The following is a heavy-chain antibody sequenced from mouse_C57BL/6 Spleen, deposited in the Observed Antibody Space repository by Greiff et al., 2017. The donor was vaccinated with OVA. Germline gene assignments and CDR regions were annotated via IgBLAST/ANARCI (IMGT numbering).Heavy chain of an antibody. V-gene: IGHV1-80*01. J-gene: IGHJ2*01. CDR3: ARRGDGYYPDY. CDR2: IYPGDGDT. CDR1: GYAFSSYW. Sequence: VQLQQSGAELVKPGASVKISCKASGYAFSSYWMNWVKQRPGKGLEWIGQIYPGDGDTNYNGKFKGKATLTADKSSSTAYMQLSSLTSEDSAVYFCARRGDGYYPDYWGQGTTLTVSS. D-gene: IGHD2-3*01.